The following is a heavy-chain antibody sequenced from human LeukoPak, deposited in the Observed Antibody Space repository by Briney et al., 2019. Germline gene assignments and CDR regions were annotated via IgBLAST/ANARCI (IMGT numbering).Heavy chain of an antibody. V-gene: IGHV3-23*01. CDR2: IRNSGSST. J-gene: IGHJ4*02. CDR1: GFTFSSYS. Sequence: GGSLRLSCAASGFTFSSYSMNWVRQAPGKGLEWVSTIRNSGSSTSYADSVKGRFTISRDNSKNTLYLQLNSLRADDTALYYCAKQSHDYGGYMDFWGQGTLVTVSS. D-gene: IGHD4-17*01. CDR3: AKQSHDYGGYMDF.